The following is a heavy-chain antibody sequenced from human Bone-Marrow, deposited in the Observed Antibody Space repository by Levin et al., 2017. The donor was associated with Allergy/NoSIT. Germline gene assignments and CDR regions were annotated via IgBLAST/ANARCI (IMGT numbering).Heavy chain of an antibody. D-gene: IGHD4-17*01. V-gene: IGHV3-11*01. CDR2: ISSRGNTI. J-gene: IGHJ6*03. CDR1: GFTLDEFY. Sequence: MAGGSLRLSCSASGFTLDEFYMSWVRQSPGRGLEWISYISSRGNTIFYSTSVRGRFTISRDNRRNSLFLQMSHLRADDTAVYYCVRDGHEYGDYITPIFKGMDVWGKGTTVIVS. CDR3: VRDGHEYGDYITPIFKGMDV.